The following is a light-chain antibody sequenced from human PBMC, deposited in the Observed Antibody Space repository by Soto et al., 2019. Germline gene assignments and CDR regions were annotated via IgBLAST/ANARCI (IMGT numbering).Light chain of an antibody. V-gene: IGLV1-47*01. CDR3: AASDDSLSGPV. CDR2: RNN. J-gene: IGLJ1*01. CDR1: SSNIGSNY. Sequence: QSGLTQPPSASGTPGQRVTVSCSGSSSNIGSNYVYWYQQLPGTAPKLLIYRNNQRPSGVPDRFSGSKSGTSASLAISGLRSEDEADYYCAASDDSLSGPVFGTGTKVTVL.